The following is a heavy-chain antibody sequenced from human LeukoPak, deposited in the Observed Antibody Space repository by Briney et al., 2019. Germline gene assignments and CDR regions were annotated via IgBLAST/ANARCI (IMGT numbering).Heavy chain of an antibody. CDR2: IYYSGST. V-gene: IGHV4-59*12. CDR3: ARGYSSGWYRVNWFDP. Sequence: SETLSLTCTVSGGSISSYYWSWIRQPPGKGLEWIGYIYYSGSTNYNPSLKSRVTISVDTSKNQFSLKLSSVTAADTAVYYCARGYSSGWYRVNWFDPWGQGTLVTVSS. D-gene: IGHD6-19*01. J-gene: IGHJ5*02. CDR1: GGSISSYY.